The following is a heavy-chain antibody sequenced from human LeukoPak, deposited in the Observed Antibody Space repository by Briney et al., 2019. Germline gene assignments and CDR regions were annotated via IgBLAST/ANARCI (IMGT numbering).Heavy chain of an antibody. CDR1: GGTFSSYA. CDR3: ARDLSARWSGSYLDAFDI. CDR2: IIPILGIA. Sequence: SVKVSCKASGGTFSSYAISWVRQAPGQGLEWMGRIIPILGIANYAQKFQGRVTITADKSTSTAYMELSSLRSEDTAVYYCARDLSARWSGSYLDAFDIWGQGTMVTVSS. J-gene: IGHJ3*02. D-gene: IGHD1-26*01. V-gene: IGHV1-69*04.